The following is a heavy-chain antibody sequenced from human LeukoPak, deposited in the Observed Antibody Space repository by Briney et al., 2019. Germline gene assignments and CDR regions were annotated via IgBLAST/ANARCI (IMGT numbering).Heavy chain of an antibody. D-gene: IGHD5-12*01. V-gene: IGHV3-30*04. J-gene: IGHJ4*02. CDR3: ARDFPEGYSGYDYRDY. CDR2: ISYDGSSK. CDR1: GFTFSTYA. Sequence: GGSLRLSCAASGFTFSTYAMHWVRQAPGKGLEWVAVISYDGSSKYYADSVKGRFTISRDNYKNTLYLQMNSLRAEDTAVYYCARDFPEGYSGYDYRDYWGQGTLVTVSS.